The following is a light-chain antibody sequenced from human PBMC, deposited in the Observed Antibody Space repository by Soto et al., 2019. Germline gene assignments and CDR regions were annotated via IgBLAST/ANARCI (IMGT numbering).Light chain of an antibody. CDR2: AAS. V-gene: IGKV1-39*01. CDR1: QSISSY. Sequence: DIQMTQSPSSLSASVGDRVTITCRASQSISSYLNWYQQKPGKAPKLLIYAASSLQSGVPSRFSGSGSGTDFTLTISSLQPEDFATYYCQQSYSTPWTLGQGT. CDR3: QQSYSTPWT. J-gene: IGKJ1*01.